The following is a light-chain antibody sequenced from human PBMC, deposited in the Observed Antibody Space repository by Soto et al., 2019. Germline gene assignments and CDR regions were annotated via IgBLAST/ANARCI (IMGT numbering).Light chain of an antibody. J-gene: IGLJ2*01. CDR1: SSDVGGYNY. CDR3: TSYTGSSTLV. V-gene: IGLV2-14*01. CDR2: EVS. Sequence: SSLTQPASVSGSPGQSITISCTGTSSDVGGYNYVSWFQQHPGKVPRLIIFEVSNRPSGVSNRFSGSKSGNTASLTISGLQAEDEADYYCTSYTGSSTLVFGGGTKLTVL.